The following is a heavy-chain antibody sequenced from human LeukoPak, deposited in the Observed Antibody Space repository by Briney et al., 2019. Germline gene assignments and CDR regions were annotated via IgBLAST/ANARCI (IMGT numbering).Heavy chain of an antibody. J-gene: IGHJ4*02. D-gene: IGHD6-19*01. V-gene: IGHV3-15*01. Sequence: GGSLRLSCTASGFTFSNAWMNWVRQAPGKGLESVGRIRPKFEGGTADYAATVKGRFIISRHESQNTLYLQMNSLKIEDTAMYYCTHYSSGWYLGQGARVTVSS. CDR2: IRPKFEGGTA. CDR1: GFTFSNAW. CDR3: THYSSGWY.